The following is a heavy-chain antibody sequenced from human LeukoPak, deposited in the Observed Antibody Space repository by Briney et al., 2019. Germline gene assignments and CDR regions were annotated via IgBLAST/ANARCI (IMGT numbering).Heavy chain of an antibody. CDR2: ISGDGSNK. D-gene: IGHD1-26*01. CDR1: GFIFNTYG. J-gene: IGHJ4*02. V-gene: IGHV3-30*18. Sequence: GGSLRLSCAASGFIFNTYGMHWVRQAPGKGLEWVAVISGDGSNKDYADSVKGRFTISGDNSKNTLYLQMNSLRAEDTAVYYCAKDSGSYLFDYWGQGTLVTVSS. CDR3: AKDSGSYLFDY.